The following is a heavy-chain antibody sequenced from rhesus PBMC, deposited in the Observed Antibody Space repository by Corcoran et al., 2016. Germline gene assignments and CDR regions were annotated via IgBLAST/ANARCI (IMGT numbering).Heavy chain of an antibody. Sequence: QVQLQESGPGLVKPSETLSLTCGVSGGFISSNSWSWIRQAPGKGLEWIGRIFGDGGSTNYNPSLTSRVTISTDTSKNQFALKLNSVTAADTAVYYCVRGRVVNDRGADYWGQGVLVTVSS. CDR2: IFGDGGST. J-gene: IGHJ4*01. D-gene: IGHD3-28*01. V-gene: IGHV4-147*01. CDR1: GGFISSNS. CDR3: VRGRVVNDRGADY.